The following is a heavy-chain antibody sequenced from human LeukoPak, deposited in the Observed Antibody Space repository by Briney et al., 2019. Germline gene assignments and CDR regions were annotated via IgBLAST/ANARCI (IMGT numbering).Heavy chain of an antibody. Sequence: GRSLGLSCAASGFTFSGYGMHWVRQAPDKGLEWVAVIWYDGNNKYYADSVKGRFTIPRDDSKNTLYLQMNSLRAEDTAVYYCAKDWGYTTMVSYYFDYWGQGALVTVSS. CDR1: GFTFSGYG. CDR2: IWYDGNNK. J-gene: IGHJ4*02. V-gene: IGHV3-33*06. D-gene: IGHD5-18*01. CDR3: AKDWGYTTMVSYYFDY.